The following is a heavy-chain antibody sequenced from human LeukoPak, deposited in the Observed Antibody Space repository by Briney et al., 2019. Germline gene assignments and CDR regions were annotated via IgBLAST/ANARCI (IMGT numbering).Heavy chain of an antibody. CDR2: ISPYNGHT. Sequence: RASVKLSCKASGCIFINYCISWVRQAPGQGLEWMGWISPYNGHTNYAPNLQGRLTMTTDTSTSTAYMELRSLRSDDTAVYYCAKTRDTVLYEYWGQGTLVTVSS. D-gene: IGHD3-16*02. CDR3: AKTRDTVLYEY. V-gene: IGHV1-18*01. CDR1: GCIFINYC. J-gene: IGHJ4*02.